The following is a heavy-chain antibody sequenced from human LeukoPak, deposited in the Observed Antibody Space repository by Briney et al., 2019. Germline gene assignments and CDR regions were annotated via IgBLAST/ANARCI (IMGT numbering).Heavy chain of an antibody. V-gene: IGHV3-7*01. Sequence: GGSLRLSCAASGFTFSRSWMTWVRQAPGKGLECVANIKQDGSEKHYADSVKGRSTISRDNGKNSLYLQMNSLRAEDTAVYYCARDEVGYFDYWGQGTLVTVSS. CDR3: ARDEVGYFDY. CDR2: IKQDGSEK. J-gene: IGHJ4*02. CDR1: GFTFSRSW.